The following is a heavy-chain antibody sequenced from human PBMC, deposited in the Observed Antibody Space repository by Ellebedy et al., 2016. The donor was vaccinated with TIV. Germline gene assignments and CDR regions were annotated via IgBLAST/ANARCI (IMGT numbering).Heavy chain of an antibody. V-gene: IGHV4-59*01. J-gene: IGHJ4*02. CDR1: GGSISSYY. D-gene: IGHD6-6*01. CDR3: ARQGVGSSPIDY. Sequence: MPSETLSLTCTVSGGSISSYYWSWIRQPPGKGLEWIWYIYYSGSTNYNPSLKSRVTISVDTSKNQFSLKLSSVTAADTAVYYCARQGVGSSPIDYWGQGTLVTVSS. CDR2: IYYSGST.